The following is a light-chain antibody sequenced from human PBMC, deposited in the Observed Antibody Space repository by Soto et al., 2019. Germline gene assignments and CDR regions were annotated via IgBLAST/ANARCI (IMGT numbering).Light chain of an antibody. CDR2: RNN. CDR3: AAWDDSLSGVV. Sequence: QSVLTQPPSASGTPGQRVTISCSGSSSNIGSNYVFWYQHLPGTALKLLIYRNNQRPSGVPDRFSGSKSGTSASLAISGLRSDDETDYYCAAWDDSLSGVVFGGGTKVTVL. CDR1: SSNIGSNY. J-gene: IGLJ2*01. V-gene: IGLV1-47*01.